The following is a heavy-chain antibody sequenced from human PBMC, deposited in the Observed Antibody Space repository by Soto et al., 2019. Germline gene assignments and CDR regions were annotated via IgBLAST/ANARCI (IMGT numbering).Heavy chain of an antibody. CDR2: IYSGGST. CDR1: GFTVSSNY. J-gene: IGHJ4*02. D-gene: IGHD2-21*01. Sequence: GGSLRLSCAASGFTVSSNYMSWVRQAPGKGLEWVSVIYSGGSTYYADSVKGRFTISRDNSKNTLYLQMNSLRAEDTAVYYCARAPSRFPLFYFDYWGQGTLVTVSS. CDR3: ARAPSRFPLFYFDY. V-gene: IGHV3-66*01.